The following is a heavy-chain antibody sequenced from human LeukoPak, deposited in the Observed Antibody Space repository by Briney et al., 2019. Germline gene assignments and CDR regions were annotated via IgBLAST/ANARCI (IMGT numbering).Heavy chain of an antibody. J-gene: IGHJ6*02. V-gene: IGHV3-9*01. CDR2: ISWNSGSI. D-gene: IGHD6-13*01. CDR1: GFTFDDYA. CDR3: AGGIAAAGPPYYYGMDV. Sequence: GRSLRLSCAASGFTFDDYAMHWVRQAPGKGLEWVSGISWNSGSIGYADSVKGRFTISRDNAKNSLYLQMNSLRAEDTALYYCAGGIAAAGPPYYYGMDVWGQGTTVTVSS.